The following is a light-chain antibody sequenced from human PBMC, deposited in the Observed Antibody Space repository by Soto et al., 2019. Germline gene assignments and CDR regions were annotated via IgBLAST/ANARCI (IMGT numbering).Light chain of an antibody. CDR3: CSYAGSYTLV. J-gene: IGLJ2*01. CDR1: SSDVGGYNY. V-gene: IGLV2-11*01. Sequence: QSALTQPRSVSGSPGQSVTISCTGTSSDVGGYNYVSWYQHHPDKAPKFMIYDVSKRPSGVPDRFSGSKSGNTASLTISGLQAEDEADYYCCSYAGSYTLVFGGGTKLTVL. CDR2: DVS.